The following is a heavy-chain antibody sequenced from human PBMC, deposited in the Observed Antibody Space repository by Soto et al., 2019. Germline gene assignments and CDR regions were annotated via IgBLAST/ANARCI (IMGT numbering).Heavy chain of an antibody. CDR1: GGSISSGDYY. CDR2: IYYSGST. Sequence: SETLSLTCTVSGGSISSGDYYWSWIRQPPGKGLEWIGYIYYSGSTYYNPSLKSRVTISVDTSKNQFSLKLSSVTAADTAVYYCARARGPVVPADGAFDIWGQGTMVTVS. J-gene: IGHJ3*02. CDR3: ARARGPVVPADGAFDI. V-gene: IGHV4-30-4*01. D-gene: IGHD2-2*01.